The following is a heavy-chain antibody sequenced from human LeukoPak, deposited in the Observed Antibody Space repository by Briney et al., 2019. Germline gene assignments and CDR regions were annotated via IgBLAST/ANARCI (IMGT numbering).Heavy chain of an antibody. J-gene: IGHJ3*02. CDR3: ESAQGPVLLWFGKLLGAFDI. Sequence: GGSLRLACAASGFTLSSYWMHWDRQAPGKGLVWVSRINSDGSSTSYADSVKGRFTISRDNAKNTLYLQMNSLRVEDTAGTYCESAQGPVLLWFGKLLGAFDIWGQGKIVTVSS. D-gene: IGHD3-10*01. CDR2: INSDGSST. V-gene: IGHV3-74*01. CDR1: GFTLSSYW.